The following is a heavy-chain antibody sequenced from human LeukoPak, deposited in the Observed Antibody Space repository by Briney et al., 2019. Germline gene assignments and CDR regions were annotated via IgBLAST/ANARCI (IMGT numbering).Heavy chain of an antibody. D-gene: IGHD3-10*01. CDR1: GDSISTGGYY. Sequence: SETLSLTCTVSGDSISTGGYYWSWIRQHPGKGLEWIGNIYYSGSTNYNPSLKSRLTISVDTSKNQFSLKLSSVTAADTAVYYCARFYMNYFDSWGQGTLVPVSS. J-gene: IGHJ4*02. CDR2: IYYSGST. V-gene: IGHV4-31*03. CDR3: ARFYMNYFDS.